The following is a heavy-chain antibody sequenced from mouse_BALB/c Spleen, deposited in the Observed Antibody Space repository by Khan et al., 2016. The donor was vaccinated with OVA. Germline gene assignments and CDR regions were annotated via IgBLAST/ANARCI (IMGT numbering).Heavy chain of an antibody. V-gene: IGHV14-1*02. CDR1: GFNIKDYY. J-gene: IGHJ3*01. CDR3: ARRGYGNYWFAY. D-gene: IGHD2-1*01. CDR2: IDPENGDT. Sequence: VQLQQSGAELVRPGALVKLSCKTSGFNIKDYYMNWVKQRPEQGLEWIGWIDPENGDTMFDPKFQGKANITADTYSNTAYLQLSSLTSGDTAVYYCARRGYGNYWFAYWGQGTLVTVSA.